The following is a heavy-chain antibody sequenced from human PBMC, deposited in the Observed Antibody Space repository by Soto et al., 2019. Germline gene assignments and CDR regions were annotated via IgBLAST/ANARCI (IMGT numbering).Heavy chain of an antibody. CDR3: ARCYDTESICYYYGMDV. Sequence: SETLSLTCTVSGGSISSGGYYWSWIRQHPGKGLEWIGYIYYSGSTYYNPSLKSRVTISVDTSKNQFSLKLSSVTAADTAVYYCARCYDTESICYYYGMDVWGQGTTVTV. D-gene: IGHD3-22*01. CDR1: GGSISSGGYY. J-gene: IGHJ6*02. V-gene: IGHV4-31*03. CDR2: IYYSGST.